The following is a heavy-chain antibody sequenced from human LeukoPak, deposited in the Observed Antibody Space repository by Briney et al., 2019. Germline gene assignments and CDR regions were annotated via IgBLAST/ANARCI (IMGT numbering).Heavy chain of an antibody. V-gene: IGHV4-39*01. CDR2: IYYSGST. J-gene: IGHJ6*02. CDR3: ARRPGMDV. Sequence: SETLSLTCTVSGGSISSSSYYWGWIRQPPGKGLEWIGSIYYSGSTYYNPSLKSRVTISVDTSKNQFSLKLSSVTAADTAVYYCARRPGMDVWGQGTTVTVSS. CDR1: GGSISSSSYY.